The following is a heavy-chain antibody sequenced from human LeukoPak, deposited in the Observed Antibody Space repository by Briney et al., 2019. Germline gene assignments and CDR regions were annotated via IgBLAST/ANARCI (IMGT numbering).Heavy chain of an antibody. J-gene: IGHJ4*02. Sequence: GGSLRLSCAASGFTFSSFGMSWVRQAPGKGLEWVSAISGSGGTIYYADSVKGRFTISRDNSKNTLYLQMNSLRAEDTAVYYCAKVWQWLDGGHFDYWGQGTLVTVSS. CDR1: GFTFSSFG. CDR3: AKVWQWLDGGHFDY. CDR2: ISGSGGTI. D-gene: IGHD6-19*01. V-gene: IGHV3-23*01.